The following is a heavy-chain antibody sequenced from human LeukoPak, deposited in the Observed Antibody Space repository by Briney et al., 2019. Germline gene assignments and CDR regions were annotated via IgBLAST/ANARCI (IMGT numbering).Heavy chain of an antibody. J-gene: IGHJ4*02. Sequence: GGSLRLSCAASGFTFSGSAMHWVRQASGKGLEWVGRIRSKANSYATAYAASVKGRFTISRDDSKNTAYLQMNSLKTEDTAVYYCAKDLPRAGILAGYYFDYWGQGTLVTVSS. CDR2: IRSKANSYAT. V-gene: IGHV3-73*01. CDR1: GFTFSGSA. CDR3: AKDLPRAGILAGYYFDY. D-gene: IGHD1-1*01.